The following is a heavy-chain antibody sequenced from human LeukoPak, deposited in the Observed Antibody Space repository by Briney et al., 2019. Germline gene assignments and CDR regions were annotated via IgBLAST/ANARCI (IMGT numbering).Heavy chain of an antibody. CDR3: VTERNRVLDF. J-gene: IGHJ4*02. Sequence: GGSLRLPCAASGFTFSSYAMLWVRQAPGKGLEWVSAITGSGGSTYYADSVKGRFTISRDNSKNTLYVQEDTVVDEDTRVQYGVTERNRVLDFWCQGTLITVSS. CDR1: GFTFSSYA. D-gene: IGHD1-14*01. V-gene: IGHV3-23*01. CDR2: ITGSGGST.